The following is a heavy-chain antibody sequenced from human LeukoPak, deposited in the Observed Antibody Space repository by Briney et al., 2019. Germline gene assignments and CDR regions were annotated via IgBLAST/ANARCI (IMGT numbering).Heavy chain of an antibody. CDR3: ARVRFGYGGFDP. Sequence: SETLSLTCTVSGGSINSYYWSWIRQPPGMGLDWIGYIYYSGSTNYNPSLKSRVTISVDTSKNQFSLKLTSVTAADTAVYYCARVRFGYGGFDPWGQGTLVTVSS. D-gene: IGHD3-16*01. V-gene: IGHV4-59*01. CDR1: GGSINSYY. J-gene: IGHJ5*02. CDR2: IYYSGST.